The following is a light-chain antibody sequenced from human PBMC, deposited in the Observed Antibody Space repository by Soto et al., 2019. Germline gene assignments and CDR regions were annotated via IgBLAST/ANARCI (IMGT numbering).Light chain of an antibody. CDR1: SSDVGGYNY. Sequence: QSVLTQPASVSGSPGQSITISCTGTSSDVGGYNYVSWYQQHPGKAPKLMIYEVSSRPSGVSNRVSGSKSGNTASLTISGLQGEDEADYYCSSYTITSTRVFGTGTKLTVL. CDR3: SSYTITSTRV. CDR2: EVS. J-gene: IGLJ1*01. V-gene: IGLV2-14*01.